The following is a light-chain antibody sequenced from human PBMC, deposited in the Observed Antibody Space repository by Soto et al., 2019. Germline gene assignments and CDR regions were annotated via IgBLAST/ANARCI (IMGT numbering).Light chain of an antibody. Sequence: DIQMTQSPSSVSASVGDRVTITCRASQAIDSWLAWYQQKPGEAPKLLIFTVSLLHSGVPPRFSRSGSGTDFTLTISSLQPKDFATYYCQQTLSFPPTYGQGTKV. CDR2: TVS. V-gene: IGKV1-12*01. CDR1: QAIDSW. CDR3: QQTLSFPPT. J-gene: IGKJ1*01.